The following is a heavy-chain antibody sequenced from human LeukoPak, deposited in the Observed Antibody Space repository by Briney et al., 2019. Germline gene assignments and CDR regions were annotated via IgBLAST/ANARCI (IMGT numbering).Heavy chain of an antibody. Sequence: ASVKVSCKASGYTFTSYAMNWVRQAPGQGLEWMGWINTNTGNPTYAQGFTGRFVFSLDTSVSTAYLQISSLRAEDTAVYYCAREYDSSGYYYYYGMDVWGQGTTVTVSS. D-gene: IGHD3-22*01. CDR3: AREYDSSGYYYYYGMDV. V-gene: IGHV7-4-1*02. CDR1: GYTFTSYA. CDR2: INTNTGNP. J-gene: IGHJ6*02.